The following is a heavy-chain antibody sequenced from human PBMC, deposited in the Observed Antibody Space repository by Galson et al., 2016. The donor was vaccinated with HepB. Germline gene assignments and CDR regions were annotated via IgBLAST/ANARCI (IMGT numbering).Heavy chain of an antibody. D-gene: IGHD1-26*01. Sequence: SVKVSCKASGDTFSDYAISWVRQAPGQGPQWMGGIIPIFGAANYPETAGYTQKFRGRVTITADTSTTTAYLEMSGLTSDDTAVYYCARALFSGSYHTMADWGQGTLVTVSS. CDR2: IIPIFGAA. CDR1: GDTFSDYA. V-gene: IGHV1-69*06. J-gene: IGHJ4*02. CDR3: ARALFSGSYHTMAD.